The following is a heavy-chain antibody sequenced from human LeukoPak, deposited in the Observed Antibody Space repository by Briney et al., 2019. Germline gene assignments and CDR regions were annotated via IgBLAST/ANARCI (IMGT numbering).Heavy chain of an antibody. Sequence: PGGSLRLSCAASGFTFSDYYMSWIRQAPGKGLEWVSYISSSGSTIYYADSVKGRFTISTDNAKNSLYLQTTSLRAEDTAVYYCARDPSSSSFFDYWGQGTLVTVSS. D-gene: IGHD6-6*01. V-gene: IGHV3-11*01. CDR1: GFTFSDYY. J-gene: IGHJ4*02. CDR3: ARDPSSSSFFDY. CDR2: ISSSGSTI.